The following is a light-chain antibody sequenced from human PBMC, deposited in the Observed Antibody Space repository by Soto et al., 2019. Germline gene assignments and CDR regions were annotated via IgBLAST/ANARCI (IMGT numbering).Light chain of an antibody. CDR1: SSDVGSYNL. CDR3: CSYAGSSIFV. Sequence: QSALTQPASVSGSPGQSITISCTGTSSDVGSYNLVSWYQQHPGKAPKLIIYEGIKRPSGVSIRFSGSKSGNTASLTISGLQAEDGANYYCCSYAGSSIFVFGGGTNLTVL. V-gene: IGLV2-23*01. CDR2: EGI. J-gene: IGLJ3*02.